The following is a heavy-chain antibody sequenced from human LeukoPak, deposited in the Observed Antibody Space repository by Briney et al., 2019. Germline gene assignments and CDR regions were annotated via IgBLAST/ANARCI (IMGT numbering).Heavy chain of an antibody. CDR3: ARRFQTTYYDSSGYYSFFDY. V-gene: IGHV4-39*01. CDR2: IYYSGST. Sequence: SETLSLTCTVSGGSISSSSYYWGWIRQPPGKGLEWIGGIYYSGSTYYNPSLKSRVTISVDTSKNQFSLKLSSVTAADTAVYYCARRFQTTYYDSSGYYSFFDYWGQGTLVTVSS. J-gene: IGHJ4*02. D-gene: IGHD3-22*01. CDR1: GGSISSSSYY.